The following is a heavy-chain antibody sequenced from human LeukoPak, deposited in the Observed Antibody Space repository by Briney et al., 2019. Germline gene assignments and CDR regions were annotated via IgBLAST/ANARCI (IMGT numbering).Heavy chain of an antibody. CDR1: GGSISSYY. CDR2: IYYSGST. V-gene: IGHV4-59*12. Sequence: PSETLSLTCTVSGGSISSYYWSWIRQPPGKGLEWIGYIYYSGSTNYNPSLKSRVTISVDTSKNQFSLKLSSVTAADTAVYYCARTRTTGSYPIDYWGQGTLVTVSS. CDR3: ARTRTTGSYPIDY. D-gene: IGHD3-9*01. J-gene: IGHJ4*02.